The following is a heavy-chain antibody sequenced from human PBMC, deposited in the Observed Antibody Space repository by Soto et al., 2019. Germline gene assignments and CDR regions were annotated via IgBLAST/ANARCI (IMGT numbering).Heavy chain of an antibody. CDR3: AKYRPNYDFWRALFHY. Sequence: EVQLLESGGGLVQPGGSLRRSCAASGFTFSSYAMSWVRQAPGKGLEWVSAISGSGGSTYYADSVKGRFTISRDNSKNTLYLQMNSLRAEDTAVYYCAKYRPNYDFWRALFHYWGQGTLVTVSS. CDR1: GFTFSSYA. V-gene: IGHV3-23*01. CDR2: ISGSGGST. D-gene: IGHD3-3*01. J-gene: IGHJ4*02.